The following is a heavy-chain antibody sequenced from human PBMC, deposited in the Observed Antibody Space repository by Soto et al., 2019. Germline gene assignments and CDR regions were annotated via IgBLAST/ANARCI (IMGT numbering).Heavy chain of an antibody. D-gene: IGHD3-3*01. J-gene: IGHJ6*02. CDR3: ARRFCFHNICSGNCVGMGV. Sequence: HPGGYLRLSCAAYGLTFSNYVMHWVRQAPGKGLEWVAVIWYDGSTKFYADSVKGRFTVSRDNSKNTLYLQMDSLRDEDTAVYYCARRFCFHNICSGNCVGMGVWGQGTTVIGSS. CDR2: IWYDGSTK. CDR1: GLTFSNYV. V-gene: IGHV3-33*01.